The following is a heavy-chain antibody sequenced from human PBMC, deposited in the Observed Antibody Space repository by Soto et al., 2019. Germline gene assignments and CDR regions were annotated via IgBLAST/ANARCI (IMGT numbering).Heavy chain of an antibody. CDR1: GDSISSTSRY. J-gene: IGHJ4*02. V-gene: IGHV4-39*01. CDR3: ARLSSSGFVFDN. D-gene: IGHD6-25*01. CDR2: IYHSGHT. Sequence: QLRLQESGPGLVKPSETLSLTCTVSGDSISSTSRYWGWIRQPPGKGLEWIGKIYHSGHTYYNPPLKSRVTLSVDTSQNQFSLKLTSETAADTAVYYCARLSSSGFVFDNWGQGTLVSVSS.